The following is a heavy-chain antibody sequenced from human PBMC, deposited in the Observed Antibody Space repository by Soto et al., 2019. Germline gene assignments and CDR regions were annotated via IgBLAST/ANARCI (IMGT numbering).Heavy chain of an antibody. CDR2: IYYSGST. CDR3: ARAPRWNYDSSGYYYLGYFDY. J-gene: IGHJ4*02. CDR1: GGSISSGGYY. V-gene: IGHV4-31*03. D-gene: IGHD3-22*01. Sequence: NPSETLSLTCTVSGGSISSGGYYWSWIRQPPGKGLEWIGYIYYSGSTYYNPSLKSRVTISVDTSKNQFSLKLSSVTAADTAVYYCARAPRWNYDSSGYYYLGYFDYWGQGTLVTVSS.